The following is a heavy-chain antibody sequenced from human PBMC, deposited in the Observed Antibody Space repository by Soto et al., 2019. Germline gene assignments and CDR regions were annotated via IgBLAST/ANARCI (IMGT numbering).Heavy chain of an antibody. J-gene: IGHJ5*02. V-gene: IGHV1-3*01. D-gene: IGHD3-3*01. CDR1: GYTFTSYA. CDR2: INAGNGNT. CDR3: ARDHAAYDFWGGTNWFDP. Sequence: ASVKVSCKASGYTFTSYAMHWVRQAPGQRLEWMGWINAGNGNTKYSQKFQGRVTITRDTSASTAYMELSSLRSEDTAVYYCARDHAAYDFWGGTNWFDPWGQGTLVTVSS.